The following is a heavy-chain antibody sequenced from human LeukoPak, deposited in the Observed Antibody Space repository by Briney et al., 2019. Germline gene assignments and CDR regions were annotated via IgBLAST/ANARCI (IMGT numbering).Heavy chain of an antibody. CDR1: GGSVSTYY. CDR2: VYSGGSS. J-gene: IGHJ6*02. V-gene: IGHV4-59*02. Sequence: PSETLSLTCSISGGSVSTYYWNWIRQSPGKGLEWIGFVYSGGSSNYNPSLKSRVTISVDTSKNQFSLKLSSVTAADTAVYYCARGALQYYYYYGMDVWGQGTTVTVSS. D-gene: IGHD4-11*01. CDR3: ARGALQYYYYYGMDV.